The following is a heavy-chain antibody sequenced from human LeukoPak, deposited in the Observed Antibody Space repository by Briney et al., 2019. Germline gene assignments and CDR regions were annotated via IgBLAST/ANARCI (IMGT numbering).Heavy chain of an antibody. J-gene: IGHJ6*03. CDR1: GGSISNYY. V-gene: IGHV4-59*01. CDR2: IYYSGST. CDR3: ARAVQLERPPPLIGYYYMDV. D-gene: IGHD1-1*01. Sequence: SETLSLTCTVSGGSISNYYWSWVRQPPGKGLEWIGYIYYSGSTNYNPSLKSRVTISIDTSKNQFSLRLSSVTAADTAVYYCARAVQLERPPPLIGYYYMDVWGKGTTVTVSS.